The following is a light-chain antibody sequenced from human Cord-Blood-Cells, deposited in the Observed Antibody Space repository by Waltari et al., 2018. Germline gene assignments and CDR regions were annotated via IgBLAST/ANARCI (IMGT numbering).Light chain of an antibody. CDR2: EGS. J-gene: IGLJ3*02. CDR3: SSYAGSNNLV. CDR1: SSDVGGYNY. V-gene: IGLV2-8*01. Sequence: QSALTQPPSASGSPGQSVTISCTGTSSDVGGYNYVSWYQQHPGKAPTLMIYEGSNRPSGVPDCFSGSQAGNTASLTVSGLQAEDEADYYCSSYAGSNNLVFGGGTKLTVL.